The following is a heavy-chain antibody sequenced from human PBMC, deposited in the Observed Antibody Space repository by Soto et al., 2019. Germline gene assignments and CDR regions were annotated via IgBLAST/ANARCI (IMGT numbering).Heavy chain of an antibody. CDR1: GGSISSDY. CDR3: ASLVYCSGGSCYSGSYFQY. CDR2: IYYSGST. Sequence: SETLSLTCTVSGGSISSDYWSWIRQPPGKGLEWIGCIYYSGSTNYNPSLKSRVTISVDTSKNQFSLKLSSVTAADTAVYYCASLVYCSGGSCYSGSYFQYWGQGTLVTVSS. J-gene: IGHJ1*01. D-gene: IGHD2-15*01. V-gene: IGHV4-59*08.